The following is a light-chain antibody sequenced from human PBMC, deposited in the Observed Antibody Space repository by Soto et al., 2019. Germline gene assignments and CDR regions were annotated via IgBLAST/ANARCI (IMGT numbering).Light chain of an antibody. CDR2: AAS. J-gene: IGKJ2*01. CDR3: QQSYSTPRT. V-gene: IGKV1-39*01. CDR1: QRVSTY. Sequence: DIQMTQSPSSLSASVGDRVTITCRASQRVSTYLNWYQQKPEKAPKLLIYAASSLQSGVPSRFSGSGSGTDFTLTISSLQPEDFATYYCQQSYSTPRTFVQGTKVDIK.